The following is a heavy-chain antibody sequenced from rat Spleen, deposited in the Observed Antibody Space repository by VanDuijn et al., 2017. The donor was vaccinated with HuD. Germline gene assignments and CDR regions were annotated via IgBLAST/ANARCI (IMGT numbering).Heavy chain of an antibody. D-gene: IGHD5-1*01. CDR1: GFTFSNYY. CDR3: TTGTGSSFDY. Sequence: EVQLVESGGGLVQPGRSMKLSCAALGFTFSNYYMAWVRQAPTKGLEWVAYISYDGGSTYYRDSVKGRFTISRDNAKSTLYLQMDSLRSEDTATYYCTTGTGSSFDYWGQGVMVTVSS. CDR2: ISYDGGST. V-gene: IGHV5-20*01. J-gene: IGHJ2*01.